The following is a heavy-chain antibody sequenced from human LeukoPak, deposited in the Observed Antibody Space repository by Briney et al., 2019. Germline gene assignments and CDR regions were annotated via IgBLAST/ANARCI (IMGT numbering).Heavy chain of an antibody. Sequence: PSGSLTLSCAAYGLTFSSYCMSWVRQAPGKGVEWVRYISSSGRYIYYKDSVQGRFTIPRDNANNSLYLQMNSLRAEDTAVYYCARGGGDYYYYYGMDVWGQGTTVTVSS. CDR3: ARGGGDYYYYYGMDV. D-gene: IGHD3-16*01. V-gene: IGHV3-21*01. CDR2: ISSSGRYI. CDR1: GLTFSSYC. J-gene: IGHJ6*02.